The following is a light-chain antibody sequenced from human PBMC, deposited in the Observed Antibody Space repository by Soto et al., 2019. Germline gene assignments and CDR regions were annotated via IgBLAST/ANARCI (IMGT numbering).Light chain of an antibody. V-gene: IGKV3-15*01. J-gene: IGKJ1*01. Sequence: EIGMTQSPATLSVSPGERATLSCRASQSVSSKLAWYQQKPGQAPRVLIYGASTRATGIPARFSGSGSGTEFTLTISSLQSEDFAVYYCQHYNDSPTTWTFGQGTRVEIK. CDR3: QHYNDSPTTWT. CDR1: QSVSSK. CDR2: GAS.